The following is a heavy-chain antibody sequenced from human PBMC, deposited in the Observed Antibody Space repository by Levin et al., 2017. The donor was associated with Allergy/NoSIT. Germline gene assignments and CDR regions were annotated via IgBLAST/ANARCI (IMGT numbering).Heavy chain of an antibody. Sequence: GGSLRLSCAASGFTVSSNFMSWVRQAPGKGLEWVSVIYSDGYTYYADSVKGRFTISRDNSKNTLYLQMNNLRAEDTAVYYCARRIAVAWGMDVWGQGTTVTVSS. CDR1: GFTVSSNF. CDR2: IYSDGYT. J-gene: IGHJ6*02. V-gene: IGHV3-53*01. D-gene: IGHD6-19*01. CDR3: ARRIAVAWGMDV.